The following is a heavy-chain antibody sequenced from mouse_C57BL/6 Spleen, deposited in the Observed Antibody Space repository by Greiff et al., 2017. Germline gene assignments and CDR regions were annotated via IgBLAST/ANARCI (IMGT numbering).Heavy chain of an antibody. CDR1: GFTFSDYG. CDR2: ISSGSSTI. Sequence: EVHLVESGGGLVKPGGSLKLSCAASGFTFSDYGMHWVRQAPEKGLEWVAYISSGSSTIYYADTVKGRFTISRDNAKNTLFLQMTSLRSEDTAMYYCARGYYGSSLYYSDYWGQGTTLTVSS. J-gene: IGHJ2*01. D-gene: IGHD1-1*01. V-gene: IGHV5-17*01. CDR3: ARGYYGSSLYYSDY.